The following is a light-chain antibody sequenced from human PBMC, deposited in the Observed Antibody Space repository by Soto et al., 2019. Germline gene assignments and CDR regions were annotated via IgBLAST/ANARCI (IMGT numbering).Light chain of an antibody. CDR2: GSS. V-gene: IGKV3-20*01. CDR1: QSVSNNY. J-gene: IGKJ2*01. Sequence: EVVLTQSPGTLSLSPGERATLSCRASQSVSNNYFAWYQQKPGQAPRLLIFGSSDRATGIPDRFSGSGSGTDFTPTISRLEPEDFAVYYCQQYGSSPPYTFGQGTKMEIK. CDR3: QQYGSSPPYT.